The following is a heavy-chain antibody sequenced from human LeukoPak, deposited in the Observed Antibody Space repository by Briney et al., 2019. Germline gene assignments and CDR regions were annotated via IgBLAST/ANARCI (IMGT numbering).Heavy chain of an antibody. CDR2: ISSSGGST. CDR1: GVXFSNSX. Sequence: ASGVXFSNSXXSWVRQAXXXXXEWVSGISSSGGSTSYADSVKGRFTISRDNSKNTLYLQMNSLRAEDTAVYYCANPRDSSTWYTFDYWGQGTLVTVSS. J-gene: IGHJ4*02. CDR3: ANPRDSSTWYTFDY. V-gene: IGHV3-23*01. D-gene: IGHD6-13*01.